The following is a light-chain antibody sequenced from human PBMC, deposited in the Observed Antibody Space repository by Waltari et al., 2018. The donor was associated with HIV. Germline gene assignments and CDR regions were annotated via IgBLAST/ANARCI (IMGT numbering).Light chain of an antibody. CDR1: QSVSSSY. Sequence: EIVLTQSPGTLSLSPGERATLSCRASQSVSSSYLAWYQQKPGQAPRLLIYGASSRATGIPDRFSGSVSGTDFTLTISRLDPEDFAVYYCQQYGSSLFTVGQGTKLEIK. J-gene: IGKJ2*01. CDR3: QQYGSSLFT. CDR2: GAS. V-gene: IGKV3-20*01.